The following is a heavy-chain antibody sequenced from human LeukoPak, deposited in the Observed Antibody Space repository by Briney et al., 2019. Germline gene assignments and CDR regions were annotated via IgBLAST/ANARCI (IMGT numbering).Heavy chain of an antibody. CDR2: INSDGSST. D-gene: IGHD3-22*01. Sequence: GGSLRLSCAASGFTFSSYWMHWVRQAPGKGLVWVSRINSDGSSTSYADSVKGRFTISRDNAKNSLYLQMNSLRAEDTALYYCARVYYDSSGYYYHYWGQGTLVTVSS. CDR3: ARVYYDSSGYYYHY. J-gene: IGHJ4*02. V-gene: IGHV3-74*01. CDR1: GFTFSSYW.